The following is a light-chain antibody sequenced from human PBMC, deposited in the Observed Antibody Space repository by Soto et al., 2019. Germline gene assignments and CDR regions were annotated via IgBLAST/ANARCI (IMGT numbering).Light chain of an antibody. CDR2: RNN. CDR1: SSNIGSNF. J-gene: IGLJ3*02. Sequence: QSVLTQPPSASGTPGQRVTISCSGSSSNIGSNFVYWYQQLPGTAPKLLIYRNNQPPSGVPDRFSGSKSGTSASLAISGLRSEDEADYYCAAWDDSLSGPVFGGGTKLTVL. V-gene: IGLV1-47*01. CDR3: AAWDDSLSGPV.